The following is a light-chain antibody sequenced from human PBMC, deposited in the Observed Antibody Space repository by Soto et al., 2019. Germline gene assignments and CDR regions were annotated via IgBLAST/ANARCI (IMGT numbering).Light chain of an antibody. CDR1: SSDVGTYNY. CDR2: EVS. J-gene: IGLJ2*01. CDR3: SSYTTRDTVL. Sequence: QSALTQPASVSGSPGQSITISCTGTSSDVGTYNYVSWYQQLPGKAPKLMIFEVSKRPSGVSNRFSGSKSGITASLTISGVQAEDEADYYCSSYTTRDTVLFGGGTKLTVL. V-gene: IGLV2-14*01.